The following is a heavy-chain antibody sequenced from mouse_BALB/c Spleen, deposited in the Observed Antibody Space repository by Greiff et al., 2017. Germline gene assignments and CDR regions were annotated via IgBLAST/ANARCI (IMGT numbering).Heavy chain of an antibody. Sequence: EVKLVESGPSLVKPSQTLSLTCSVTGDSITSGYWNWIRKFPGNKLEYMGYISYSGSTYYNPSLKSRISITRDTSKNQYYLQLNSVTTEDTATYYCARGNYDLYAMDYWGQGTSVTVSS. CDR3: ARGNYDLYAMDY. D-gene: IGHD2-4*01. J-gene: IGHJ4*01. V-gene: IGHV3-8*02. CDR1: GDSITSGY. CDR2: ISYSGST.